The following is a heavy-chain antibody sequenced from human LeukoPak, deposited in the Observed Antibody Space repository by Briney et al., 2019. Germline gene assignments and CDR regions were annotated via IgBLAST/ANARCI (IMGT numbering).Heavy chain of an antibody. CDR1: GGTFSSYV. D-gene: IGHD1-1*01. CDR2: IIPILGIA. V-gene: IGHV1-69*04. J-gene: IGHJ6*02. CDR3: ARDTIDWNYFYDYGMDV. Sequence: ASVKVSCKASGGTFSSYVISWVRQAPGQGLEWMGRIIPILGIANYAQKFQGRVTITADKSTSTAYMELSSLRSEDTAVYYCARDTIDWNYFYDYGMDVWGQGTTVTVSS.